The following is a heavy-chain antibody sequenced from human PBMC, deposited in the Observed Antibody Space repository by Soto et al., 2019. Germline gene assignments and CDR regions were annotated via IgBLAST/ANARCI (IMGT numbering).Heavy chain of an antibody. D-gene: IGHD2-15*01. CDR3: AREADSQTCFDY. V-gene: IGHV3-33*01. CDR1: GFTFSSYG. Sequence: QVQLVESGGGVVQPGRSLRLSCAASGFTFSSYGMHWVRQAPGKGLEWVAVIWYDGSNKYYADSVKGRFTISRDNSKNTLYLQMNSLRAEDTAVYYCAREADSQTCFDYWCQGTLVTVSS. J-gene: IGHJ4*02. CDR2: IWYDGSNK.